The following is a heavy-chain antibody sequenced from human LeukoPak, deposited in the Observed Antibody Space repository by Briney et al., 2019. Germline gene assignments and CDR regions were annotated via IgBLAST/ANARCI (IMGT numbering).Heavy chain of an antibody. CDR3: ARLGMPYCSGGSCRALDV. CDR1: GGSISSHY. CDR2: IYYSGST. J-gene: IGHJ6*02. Sequence: SETLSLTCTVSGGSISSHYWSWIRQPPGKGLEWIGYIYYSGSTNYNPSLKSRVTISVDTSKNQFSLKLSSVTAADTAVYYCARLGMPYCSGGSCRALDVWGQGTTVTVSS. V-gene: IGHV4-59*11. D-gene: IGHD2-15*01.